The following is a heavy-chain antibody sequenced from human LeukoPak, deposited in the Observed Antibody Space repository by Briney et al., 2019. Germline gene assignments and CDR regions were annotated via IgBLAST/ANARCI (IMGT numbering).Heavy chain of an antibody. D-gene: IGHD2-2*02. V-gene: IGHV4-39*01. CDR2: IYYSGST. J-gene: IGHJ4*02. CDR1: GGSISSSSYY. CDR3: ARQYTGIDY. Sequence: SETLSLTCTVSGGSISSSSYYWGWIRQPPGKGLEWIGSIYYSGSTYYNPSLKSRVTISVDTSKNQFSLKLSSVTAADTAVYYCARQYTGIDYWGQGTLVAVSS.